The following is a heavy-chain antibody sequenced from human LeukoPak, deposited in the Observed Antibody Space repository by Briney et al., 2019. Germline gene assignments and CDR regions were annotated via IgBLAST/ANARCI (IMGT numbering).Heavy chain of an antibody. D-gene: IGHD1-26*01. J-gene: IGHJ4*02. CDR3: ARVDIVGASLDY. V-gene: IGHV3-7*01. CDR1: GFSFSTYS. Sequence: GGSLRLSCVASGFSFSTYSMNWVRQSPKKGLEWVANIKQDGSEKYYVDSVKGRFTISRDNAKNSLYLQMNSLRAEDTAVYYCARVDIVGASLDYWGQGTLVTVSS. CDR2: IKQDGSEK.